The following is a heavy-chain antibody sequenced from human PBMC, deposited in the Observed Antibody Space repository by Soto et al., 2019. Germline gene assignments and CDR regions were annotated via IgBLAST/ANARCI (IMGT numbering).Heavy chain of an antibody. V-gene: IGHV4-4*07. J-gene: IGHJ4*02. CDR2: IYGSGGT. Sequence: QVQLQESGPGLVKASETLYLTCTVSGGSMFSYYWSWIRQPAGKGLEWIARIYGSGGTNYNPSLKSRVTMSLDTSKNKFSLRLTPVTAADTAVYYCAREGASSYASRHFDNWGPGTLVTVSS. CDR3: AREGASSYASRHFDN. CDR1: GGSMFSYY. D-gene: IGHD3-16*01.